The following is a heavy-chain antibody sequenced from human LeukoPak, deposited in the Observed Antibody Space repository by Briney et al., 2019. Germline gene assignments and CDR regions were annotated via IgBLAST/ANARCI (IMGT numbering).Heavy chain of an antibody. V-gene: IGHV1-18*01. D-gene: IGHD6-13*01. CDR1: GYTFTSYG. J-gene: IGHJ6*02. CDR2: ISAYNGNT. CDR3: ASQQLDYYYGMDV. Sequence: ASVKVSCKASGYTFTSYGISWVRQAPGQGLEWMGWISAYNGNTNYAQKLQGRVTMTTDTSTSTAYMELRSLRSDDTAVNYCASQQLDYYYGMDVWGQGTTVTVSS.